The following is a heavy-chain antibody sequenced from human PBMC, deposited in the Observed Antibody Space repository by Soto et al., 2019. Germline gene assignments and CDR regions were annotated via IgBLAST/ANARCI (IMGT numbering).Heavy chain of an antibody. CDR1: GYTFTSYG. J-gene: IGHJ3*02. Sequence: ASVKVSCKASGYTFTSYGISWVRQAPGQGLEWMGWISAYNGNTNYAQKLQGRVTMTTDTSTSTAYMELRSLRSDDTAVYYCARDRSLRFFEWYPDAFDIWGQGTMVTGSS. V-gene: IGHV1-18*01. D-gene: IGHD3-3*01. CDR2: ISAYNGNT. CDR3: ARDRSLRFFEWYPDAFDI.